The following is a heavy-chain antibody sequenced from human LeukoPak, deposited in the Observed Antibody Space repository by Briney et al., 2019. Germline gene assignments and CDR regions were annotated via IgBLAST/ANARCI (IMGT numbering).Heavy chain of an antibody. J-gene: IGHJ4*02. D-gene: IGHD3-10*01. CDR3: ARDYSGSGRGRTEFDY. CDR1: GYTFTGYY. Sequence: ASVKVSCKASGYTFTGYYLHWVRQAPGQGLEWMGWINPNSGGTNYAQKFQGRVTMTRDTSISTAYMELSRLTSDDTAVYYCARDYSGSGRGRTEFDYWGQGTLVTVSS. CDR2: INPNSGGT. V-gene: IGHV1-2*02.